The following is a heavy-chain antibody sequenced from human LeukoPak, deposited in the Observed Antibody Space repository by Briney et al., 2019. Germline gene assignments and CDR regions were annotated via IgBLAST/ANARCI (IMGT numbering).Heavy chain of an antibody. CDR2: IWSDGTNR. CDR1: GFIFSHYA. D-gene: IGHD4-11*01. CDR3: ARDAQRGFDYSNSLQY. Sequence: GGSLRLSCAASGFIFSHYALHWVRQAPGKGLEWVAVIWSDGTNRYYGDSAKGRFSISRDDSQKRVFLQMNNLRADDTAVYYCARDAQRGFDYSNSLQYWGQGALVTASS. J-gene: IGHJ4*02. V-gene: IGHV3-33*02.